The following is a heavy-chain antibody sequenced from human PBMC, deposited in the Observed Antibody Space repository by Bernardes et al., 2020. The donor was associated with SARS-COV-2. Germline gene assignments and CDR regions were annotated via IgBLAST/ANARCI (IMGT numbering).Heavy chain of an antibody. J-gene: IGHJ5*02. V-gene: IGHV4-39*01. CDR1: GGSIVSGSDY. Sequence: SETLSLTCTVSGGSIVSGSDYWTWIRQPPGKGLEWLGSIFYNGIAYYNSSLKSRVTISVDTPKEQFSLSLTSVTAADTAVYYCARHAGTHYDMPTGHYLGSCFDPWGHGTLVTVSS. D-gene: IGHD3-9*01. CDR2: IFYNGIA. CDR3: ARHAGTHYDMPTGHYLGSCFDP.